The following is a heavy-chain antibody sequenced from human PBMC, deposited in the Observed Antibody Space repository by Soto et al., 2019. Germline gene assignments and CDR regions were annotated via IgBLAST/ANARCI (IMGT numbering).Heavy chain of an antibody. Sequence: PSETLSLTCSVSSGSLSSHFWAWIRQSPGKGLEWLGYIFYTGITNYNPSLQSRVTISVDTSKDQFSLRLNSVTAADTAVYYCARDIRGHSRAFDCWGQGTLVTVSS. CDR1: SGSLSSHF. CDR3: ARDIRGHSRAFDC. CDR2: IFYTGIT. V-gene: IGHV4-59*11. J-gene: IGHJ4*02. D-gene: IGHD5-18*01.